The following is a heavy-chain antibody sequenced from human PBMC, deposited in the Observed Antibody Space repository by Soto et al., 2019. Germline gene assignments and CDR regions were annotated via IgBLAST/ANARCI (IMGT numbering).Heavy chain of an antibody. D-gene: IGHD3-3*01. V-gene: IGHV3-15*01. CDR3: NTSYYDFGSGCELPGDYDYMDV. CDR1: GFTFSNAW. Sequence: EVQLVESGGGLVKPGGSLRLSCAASGFTFSNAWMSWVRQAPGKGLEWVGRIKSKTDGGTTDYAATVKGRFTISRDDSKNTLYLQMNSLKNEDTAVYYCNTSYYDFGSGCELPGDYDYMDVWGKVTTVTVSS. CDR2: IKSKTDGGTT. J-gene: IGHJ6*03.